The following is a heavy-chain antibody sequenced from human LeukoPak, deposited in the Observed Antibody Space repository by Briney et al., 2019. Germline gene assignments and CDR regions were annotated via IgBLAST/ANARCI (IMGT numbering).Heavy chain of an antibody. CDR1: DDSISDYY. CDR2: FHNSGTS. Sequence: SETLSLTCTVADDSISDYYLGWIRQPPGKGLEWIGYFHNSGTSTYNPSLKSRVTISADTSKNQFSLKLNSLTTADTAVYYCAKGRDSSGWYEVFDYWGQGTLVTVSS. J-gene: IGHJ4*02. V-gene: IGHV4-59*01. D-gene: IGHD6-19*01. CDR3: AKGRDSSGWYEVFDY.